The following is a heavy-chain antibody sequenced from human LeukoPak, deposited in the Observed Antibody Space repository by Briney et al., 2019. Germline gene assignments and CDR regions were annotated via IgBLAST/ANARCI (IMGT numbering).Heavy chain of an antibody. CDR1: GFTFNSYP. V-gene: IGHV3-30-3*01. J-gene: IGHJ2*01. CDR3: AGSFRFSIAAATPFDL. CDR2: ISYDGSNK. D-gene: IGHD6-13*01. Sequence: GGSLRLSCAASGFTFNSYPMHWVRQAPGKGLEWVAVISYDGSNKYYADSVKGRFTISRNNSKNTLYLQMNSLRAEDTAVYYCAGSFRFSIAAATPFDLWGRGTLVTVSS.